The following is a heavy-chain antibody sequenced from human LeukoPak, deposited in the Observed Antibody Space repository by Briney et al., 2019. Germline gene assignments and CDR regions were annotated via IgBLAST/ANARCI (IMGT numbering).Heavy chain of an antibody. V-gene: IGHV4-59*01. CDR1: GGSISGYY. Sequence: SETLSLTCTVSGGSISGYYWSWSRQPPGKGLEWIGYVYDNGNTNYNPSLKSRVTISVDTSKNQFSLKLSSVTAADTAVYYCARADREMAQGYYWGQGTLVTVSS. J-gene: IGHJ4*02. D-gene: IGHD5-24*01. CDR2: VYDNGNT. CDR3: ARADREMAQGYY.